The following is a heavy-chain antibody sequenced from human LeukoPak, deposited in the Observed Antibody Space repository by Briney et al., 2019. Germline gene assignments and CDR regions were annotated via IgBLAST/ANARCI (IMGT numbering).Heavy chain of an antibody. CDR1: GYTFSSYS. J-gene: IGHJ4*02. CDR3: ARGTYYDSSGIIDY. CDR2: ISSSSSYI. D-gene: IGHD3-22*01. V-gene: IGHV3-21*01. Sequence: PGGSLRLSCAASGYTFSSYSMNWVRQAPGKGLEWVSSISSSSSYIYYADSVKGRFTISRDNAKNSLYLQMNSLRAEDTAVYYCARGTYYDSSGIIDYWGQGTLVTVSS.